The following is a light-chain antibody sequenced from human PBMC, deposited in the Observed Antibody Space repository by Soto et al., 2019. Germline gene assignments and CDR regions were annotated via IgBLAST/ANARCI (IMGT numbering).Light chain of an antibody. CDR2: WAS. CDR3: HQYYSSRT. CDR1: QSFLYSSNNKNY. J-gene: IGKJ1*01. V-gene: IGKV4-1*01. Sequence: DILMTQSPASLAVSLGERATISCKSSQSFLYSSNNKNYLAWYQQKPGQPPKLLIYWASTRESGVPDRFTGSGSGTDFTLTISSLQAEDVAVYYCHQYYSSRTFGQGTKVDIK.